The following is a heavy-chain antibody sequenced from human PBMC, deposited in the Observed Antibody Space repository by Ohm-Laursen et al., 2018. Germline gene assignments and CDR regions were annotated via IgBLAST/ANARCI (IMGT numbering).Heavy chain of an antibody. V-gene: IGHV4-61*03. J-gene: IGHJ1*01. CDR1: GNPISSNDDH. CDR3: ARGSNEYGGLYFPH. CDR2: ISYTGYT. D-gene: IGHD4-23*01. Sequence: SETLSLTCSVSGNPISSNDDHWDWIRQPPGKGLEWIGHISYTGYTSYKSSLKSRVTISLDTSRKHFSLRLTSLAAADTAVYYCARGSNEYGGLYFPHWGQGTLVTVSS.